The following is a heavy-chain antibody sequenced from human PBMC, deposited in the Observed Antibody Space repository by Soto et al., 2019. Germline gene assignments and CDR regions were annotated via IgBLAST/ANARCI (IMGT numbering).Heavy chain of an antibody. D-gene: IGHD3-16*01. CDR1: GFTFTNHG. CDR3: VSGGGRNGHETRFDF. V-gene: IGHV3-30*03. CDR2: ISYNGLDK. J-gene: IGHJ4*02. Sequence: QMQLVESGGGVVQPGRSLRLSCAASGFTFTNHGIHWVRQAPGKGLEWVSDISYNGLDKWYGDSVQGRFTISRDNFRDPAYLQMNGLRPEDTAVYYCVSGGGRNGHETRFDFWGQGTLVTVSS.